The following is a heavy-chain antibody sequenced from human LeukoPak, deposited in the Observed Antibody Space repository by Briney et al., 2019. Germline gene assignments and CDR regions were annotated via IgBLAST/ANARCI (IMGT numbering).Heavy chain of an antibody. CDR1: GFTFSSYN. CDR3: AKDLMRDRWFGES. V-gene: IGHV3-48*01. CDR2: ISSSGSTI. J-gene: IGHJ5*02. D-gene: IGHD3-10*01. Sequence: PGGSLRLSCAASGFTFSSYNMNWVRQAPGKGLEWVSYISSSGSTIYYAESVKGRFTISRDTSRNTLYLQLNSLRLEDTAVYYCAKDLMRDRWFGESWGQGTLVTVSS.